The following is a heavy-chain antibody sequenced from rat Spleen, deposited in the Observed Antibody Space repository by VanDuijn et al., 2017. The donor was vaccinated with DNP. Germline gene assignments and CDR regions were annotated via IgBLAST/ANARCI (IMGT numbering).Heavy chain of an antibody. CDR3: AREVDYHYSGDVYWYFDF. J-gene: IGHJ1*01. Sequence: QVQLKESGPGLVQPSQTLSLTCIVSGFSLISYGVSWVRQPPGKGLEWIGAIWSGGSTDYNSALKSRLSITRDTSKRQVLLKMISLQSEDTAMYFCAREVDYHYSGDVYWYFDFWGPGTMVTVSS. CDR1: GFSLISYG. V-gene: IGHV2-15*01. D-gene: IGHD1-1*01. CDR2: IWSGGST.